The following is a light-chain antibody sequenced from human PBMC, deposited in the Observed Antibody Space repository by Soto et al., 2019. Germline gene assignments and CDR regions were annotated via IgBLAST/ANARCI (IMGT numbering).Light chain of an antibody. CDR3: QKDDSDPYT. CDR2: GAS. CDR1: QGINKY. Sequence: DIPLTQSPSSLSASVGDTVTVTCRASQGINKYLAWYQQKPGKVPHLLIYGASTSQLGVPPRFSGSGSGPDFTRTISSLQPEDVATYYGQKDDSDPYTFGRGNKVDI. J-gene: IGKJ3*01. V-gene: IGKV1-27*01.